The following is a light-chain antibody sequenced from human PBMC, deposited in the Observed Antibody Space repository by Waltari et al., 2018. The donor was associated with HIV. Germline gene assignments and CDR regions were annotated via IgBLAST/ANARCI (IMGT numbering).Light chain of an antibody. CDR2: GAA. J-gene: IGKJ2*01. V-gene: IGKV3-15*01. Sequence: DIVMTQSPAILSVSPGERVTLSCRASQGVGSNLAWYQQTVGQAPRLLIYGAATRAAEIPVRCSGSGSGTDFTRTIDSLQSEDFATYYCQQYNIRPRGNTFGQGTKLQIK. CDR1: QGVGSN. CDR3: QQYNIRPRGNT.